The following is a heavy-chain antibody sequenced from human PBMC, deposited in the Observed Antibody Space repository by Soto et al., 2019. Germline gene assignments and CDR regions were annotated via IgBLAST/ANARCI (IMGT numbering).Heavy chain of an antibody. CDR3: ARDNYGMDV. Sequence: PSETLSLTCAVYGGSFSGYYWSWIRQPPGKGLEWIGEINHSGSTNYNPSLKSRVTISVDTSKNQFSLKLSSVTAADTAVYYCARDNYGMDVWGQGTTVTRLL. CDR2: INHSGST. CDR1: GGSFSGYY. V-gene: IGHV4-34*01. J-gene: IGHJ6*02.